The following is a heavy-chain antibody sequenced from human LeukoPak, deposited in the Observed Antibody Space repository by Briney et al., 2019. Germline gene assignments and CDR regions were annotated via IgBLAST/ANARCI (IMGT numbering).Heavy chain of an antibody. CDR2: IRDSGDIA. CDR3: AKQTTGYYGSGVGF. CDR1: GFTFSSYA. D-gene: IGHD3-10*01. V-gene: IGHV3-23*01. J-gene: IGHJ4*02. Sequence: GGSLRLSCVASGFTFSSYAMGWVRQAPGKGLEWVSSIRDSGDIAHYADSVRGRFTISRDNSKNTLYLQMSSLRPEDTAVYFCAKQTTGYYGSGVGFWGQGALVTVSS.